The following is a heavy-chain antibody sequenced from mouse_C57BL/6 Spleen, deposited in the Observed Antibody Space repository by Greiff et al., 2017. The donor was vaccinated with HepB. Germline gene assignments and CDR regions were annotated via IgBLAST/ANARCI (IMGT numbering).Heavy chain of an antibody. CDR1: GYTFTSYW. Sequence: QVQLQQPGAELVRPGSSVKLSCKASGYTFTSYWMHWVKQRPIQGLEWIGNIDPSDSETHYNQKFKDKATLTVDKSSSTAYMQLSSLTSEDSAVYYCARCRGVDRDFFAYWGQGTLVTVSA. CDR2: IDPSDSET. J-gene: IGHJ3*01. V-gene: IGHV1-52*01. CDR3: ARCRGVDRDFFAY. D-gene: IGHD1-1*01.